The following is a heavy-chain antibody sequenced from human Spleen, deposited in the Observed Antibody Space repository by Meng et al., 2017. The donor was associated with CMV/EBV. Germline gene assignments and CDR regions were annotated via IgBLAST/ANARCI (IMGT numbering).Heavy chain of an antibody. CDR2: IIPIFGTA. Sequence: SVKVSCKASGGTFSSYAISWVRQAPGQGLEWMGGIIPIFGTANYAQKFQGRVTITTDESTSTAYMELRSLRSDDTAVYYCARDEGDGYPSFDYWGQGTLVTVSS. D-gene: IGHD5-24*01. CDR1: GGTFSSYA. V-gene: IGHV1-69*05. CDR3: ARDEGDGYPSFDY. J-gene: IGHJ4*02.